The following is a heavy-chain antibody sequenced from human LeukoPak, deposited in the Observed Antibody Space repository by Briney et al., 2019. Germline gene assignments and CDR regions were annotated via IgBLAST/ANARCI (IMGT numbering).Heavy chain of an antibody. CDR2: IYHSGST. Sequence: SXXXSLXCAVSGGSISSSNWWSWVRQPPGKGLEWIGEIYHSGSTNYNPSLKRRVTISVETSKNQFSLKLSSVTAADTAVYYCARVVAARGMGNWFDPWGQGTLVTVSS. CDR1: GGSISSSNW. CDR3: ARVVAARGMGNWFDP. J-gene: IGHJ5*02. V-gene: IGHV4-4*02. D-gene: IGHD2-15*01.